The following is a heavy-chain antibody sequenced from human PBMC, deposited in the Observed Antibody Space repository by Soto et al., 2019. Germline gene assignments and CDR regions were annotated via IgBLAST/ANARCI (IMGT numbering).Heavy chain of an antibody. CDR2: LYTEGTT. J-gene: IGHJ6*02. CDR1: GLTVSHNY. CDR3: LRPRPSGENYGMDV. Sequence: GGSLRLSCVASGLTVSHNYMAWVLQAPEMGLEWVSILYTEGTTYYADSVKGRFTISRDSSKNTLFLQMGSLRAEDTAVYYCLRPRPSGENYGMDVWGQGTTVTVSS. D-gene: IGHD3-16*01. V-gene: IGHV3-53*01.